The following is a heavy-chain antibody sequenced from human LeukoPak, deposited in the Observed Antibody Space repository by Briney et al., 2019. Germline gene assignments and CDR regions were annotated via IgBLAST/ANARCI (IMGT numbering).Heavy chain of an antibody. J-gene: IGHJ4*02. D-gene: IGHD3-10*01. CDR2: IYYSGST. Sequence: SETLSLTCTVSGGSISSGDYYWSWIRQPPGKGLEWIGYIYYSGSTCYNPSLKSRVTISVDTSKNQFSLKLSSVTAADTAVYYCARVTGWFGELLYRYYFDYWGQGTLVTVSS. CDR3: ARVTGWFGELLYRYYFDY. V-gene: IGHV4-30-4*01. CDR1: GGSISSGDYY.